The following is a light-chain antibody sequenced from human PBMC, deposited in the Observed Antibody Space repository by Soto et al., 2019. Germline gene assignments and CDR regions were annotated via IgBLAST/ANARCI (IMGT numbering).Light chain of an antibody. J-gene: IGLJ2*01. CDR3: STYTSASTS. Sequence: QSALTQPASVSGSPGQSITISCTGTEVGAHRFVSWYQQVPGTAPKLLIYEVIKRPSGISPRFSGSKAGNTASLTISGLQADDEADYFCSTYTSASTSFGGGTNVTVL. V-gene: IGLV2-14*01. CDR2: EVI. CDR1: EVGAHRF.